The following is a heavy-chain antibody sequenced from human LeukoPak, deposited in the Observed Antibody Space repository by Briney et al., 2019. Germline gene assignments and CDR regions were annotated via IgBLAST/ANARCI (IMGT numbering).Heavy chain of an antibody. V-gene: IGHV1-69*13. CDR2: IIPIFGTA. CDR1: GGTFSSYA. Sequence: ASVKVSCKASGGTFSSYAISWVQQAPGQGLEWMGGIIPIFGTANYAQKIQGRVTITADESTSTAYMELSSLRSEDTAVYYCARMGPAAIVYWFDPWGQGTLVTVSS. CDR3: ARMGPAAIVYWFDP. D-gene: IGHD2-2*01. J-gene: IGHJ5*02.